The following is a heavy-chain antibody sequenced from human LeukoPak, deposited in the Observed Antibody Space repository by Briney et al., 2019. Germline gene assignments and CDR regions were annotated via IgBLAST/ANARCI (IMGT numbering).Heavy chain of an antibody. V-gene: IGHV4-34*01. D-gene: IGHD1-26*01. Sequence: SETLSLTCAVYGGSFSGYYWSWIRQPPGKGLEWIGEINHSGSTNYNPSLKSRVTISVDTSKNQFSLKLSSVTAADTAVYYCARSLVIVGAPFGYWGQGTLVTVSS. J-gene: IGHJ4*02. CDR2: INHSGST. CDR3: ARSLVIVGAPFGY. CDR1: GGSFSGYY.